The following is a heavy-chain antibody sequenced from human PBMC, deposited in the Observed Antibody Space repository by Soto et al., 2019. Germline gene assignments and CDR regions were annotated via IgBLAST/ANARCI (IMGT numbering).Heavy chain of an antibody. J-gene: IGHJ4*02. CDR2: ISSSSSYT. V-gene: IGHV3-11*05. Sequence: GGSLRLSCAASGFTFSDYYMSWIRQAPGKGLEWVSYISSSSSYTNYADSVKGRFTISRDNAKNSLYLQMNSLRAEGTAVYYCVRXRSCSSTSCYIMDYWGQGTLVTVSS. CDR3: VRXRSCSSTSCYIMDY. D-gene: IGHD2-2*02. CDR1: GFTFSDYY.